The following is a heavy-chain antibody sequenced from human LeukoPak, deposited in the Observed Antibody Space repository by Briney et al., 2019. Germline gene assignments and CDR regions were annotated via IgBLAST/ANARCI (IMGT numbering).Heavy chain of an antibody. CDR3: AREGETITIFGVVIEYYFDY. D-gene: IGHD3-3*01. J-gene: IGHJ4*02. CDR1: GFTFSSYW. Sequence: GGSLRLSCAASGFTFSSYWMSWVRQAPGKGLEWVANIKQGGSEKYYVDSVKGRFTISRDNAKNSLYLQMNSPRAEDTAVYYCAREGETITIFGVVIEYYFDYWGQGTLVTVSS. V-gene: IGHV3-7*01. CDR2: IKQGGSEK.